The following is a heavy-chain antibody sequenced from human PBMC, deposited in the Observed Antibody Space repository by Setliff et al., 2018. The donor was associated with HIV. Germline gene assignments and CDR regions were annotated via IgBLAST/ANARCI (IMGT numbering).Heavy chain of an antibody. D-gene: IGHD2-21*01. CDR1: GYSISSGYF. J-gene: IGHJ3*02. V-gene: IGHV4-38-2*02. CDR2: IFHSGCT. Sequence: SETLSLTCTVSGYSISSGYFWGWIRQPPGKGLEWIGSIFHSGCTHYNSSLKSRVTTSVDTSKNLFSLKLNSIIAADTAVYYCARVVESRLAHDAFDIWAQGIMVTVSS. CDR3: ARVVESRLAHDAFDI.